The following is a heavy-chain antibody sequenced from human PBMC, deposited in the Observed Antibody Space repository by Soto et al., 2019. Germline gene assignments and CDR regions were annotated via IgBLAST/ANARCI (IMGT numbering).Heavy chain of an antibody. D-gene: IGHD5-12*01. CDR3: ARDARSRWLQLGYFDY. CDR2: INPNSGGT. Sequence: VASVKVSCKASGYTFTGYYMHWVRQAPGQGLEWMGWINPNSGGTNYAQKFQGRVTMTRDTSISTAYMELSRLRSDDTAVYYCARDARSRWLQLGYFDYWGQGTLVTVSS. V-gene: IGHV1-2*02. J-gene: IGHJ4*02. CDR1: GYTFTGYY.